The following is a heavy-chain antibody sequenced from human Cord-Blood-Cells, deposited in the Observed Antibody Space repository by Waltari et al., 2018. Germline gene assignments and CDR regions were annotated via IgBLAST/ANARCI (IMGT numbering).Heavy chain of an antibody. V-gene: IGHV4-34*01. CDR3: ARGRKYCSSTSCYDAFDI. D-gene: IGHD2-2*01. CDR2: NNHKGST. J-gene: IGHJ3*02. CDR1: GGSFSAYY. Sequence: QVQLQQWGAGLLTPSETLSLTCAVYGGSFSAYYWCWLRTPPGKGLEWVGENNHKGSTNYNPSLKSRVTISVDTSKNQFSLKLSSVTAADTAVYYCARGRKYCSSTSCYDAFDIWGQGTMVTVSS.